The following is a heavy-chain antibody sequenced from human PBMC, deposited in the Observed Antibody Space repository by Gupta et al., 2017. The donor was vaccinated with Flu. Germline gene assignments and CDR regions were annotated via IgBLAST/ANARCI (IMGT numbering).Heavy chain of an antibody. CDR3: AINRYSSYWDAFDI. J-gene: IGHJ3*02. CDR1: GFPFDDYG. Sequence: EVQLVESGGGVVRPGGSLRLSCAASGFPFDDYGLSWVRQATGKGLEWVSGINWNGGSSYADSVKGRFTISRDNAKNSLYLQMNSLRAEDTALYHCAINRYSSYWDAFDIWGQGTMVTVSS. D-gene: IGHD6-19*01. CDR2: INWNGGS. V-gene: IGHV3-20*01.